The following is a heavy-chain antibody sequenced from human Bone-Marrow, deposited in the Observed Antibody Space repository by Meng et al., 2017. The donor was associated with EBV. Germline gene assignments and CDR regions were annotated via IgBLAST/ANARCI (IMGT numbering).Heavy chain of an antibody. V-gene: IGHV1-2*02. J-gene: IGHJ4*02. CDR3: AMGLATDFDY. D-gene: IGHD5-12*01. CDR1: CITFTGYY. Sequence: VRLVQTGGEVKRRGASLKCPCNASCITFTGYYIHWVRQAPGQGLEWVGLINPNSGGTNYAEKFQGRVTMTRDTSITTAFMELSSLKSDDTAVYYCAMGLATDFDYWGQGTLVTVSS. CDR2: INPNSGGT.